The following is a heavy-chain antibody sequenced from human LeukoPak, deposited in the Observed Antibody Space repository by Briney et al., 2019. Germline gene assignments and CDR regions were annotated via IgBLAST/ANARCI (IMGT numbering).Heavy chain of an antibody. J-gene: IGHJ4*02. CDR3: ARLGYCSSTSCRRTDFDY. D-gene: IGHD2-2*01. CDR2: INHSGST. CDR1: GGSFSGYY. V-gene: IGHV4-34*01. Sequence: SETLSLTCAVYGGSFSGYYWSWIRQPPGKGLEWIGEINHSGSTNYNPSLKSRVTISVDTSKNQFSLKLSSVTAADTAVYYCARLGYCSSTSCRRTDFDYCGQGTLVTVSS.